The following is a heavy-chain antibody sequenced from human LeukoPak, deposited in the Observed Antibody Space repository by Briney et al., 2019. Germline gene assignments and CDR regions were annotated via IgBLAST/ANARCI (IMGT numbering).Heavy chain of an antibody. CDR1: GYTFTSYG. D-gene: IGHD3-16*01. V-gene: IGHV1-18*01. CDR2: ISAYNGNT. CDR3: ARDVVSITPGALGDQYYGMDV. J-gene: IGHJ6*02. Sequence: ASVKVSCKASGYTFTSYGISWVRQAPGQGLEWMGWISAYNGNTNYAQKLQGRVTMTTDTSTSTAYMELRSLRSDDTAVYYCARDVVSITPGALGDQYYGMDVWGQGTPVT.